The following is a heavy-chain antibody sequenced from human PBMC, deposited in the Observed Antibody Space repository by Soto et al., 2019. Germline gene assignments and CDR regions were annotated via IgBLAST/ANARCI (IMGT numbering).Heavy chain of an antibody. CDR3: ARDPTLYSSSYTDYYYYYMDV. CDR2: ISSSSSYI. D-gene: IGHD6-6*01. CDR1: GFTFSSYS. J-gene: IGHJ6*03. Sequence: GGSLRLSCAASGFTFSSYSMNWVRQAPGKGLEWVSSISSSSSYIYYADSVKGRFTISRDNAKNSLYLQMNSLRAEDTAVYYCARDPTLYSSSYTDYYYYYMDVWGKGTTVTVSS. V-gene: IGHV3-21*01.